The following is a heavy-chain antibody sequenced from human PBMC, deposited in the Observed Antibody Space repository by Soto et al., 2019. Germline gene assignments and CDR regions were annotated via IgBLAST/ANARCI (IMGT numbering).Heavy chain of an antibody. CDR1: GGSISSGGYY. D-gene: IGHD3-3*01. Sequence: PSETLSLTCTVSGGSISSGGYYWSWIRQHPGKGLEWIGYIYYSGSTNYNPSLKSRVTISVDTSKNQFSLKLRSVTAADTAVYYCARARSEVVFIPGVDYYYYYMDVWGKGTTVTVSS. J-gene: IGHJ6*03. CDR3: ARARSEVVFIPGVDYYYYYMDV. CDR2: IYYSGST. V-gene: IGHV4-61*08.